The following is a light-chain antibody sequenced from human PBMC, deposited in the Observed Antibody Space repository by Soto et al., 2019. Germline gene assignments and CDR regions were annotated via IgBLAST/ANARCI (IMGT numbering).Light chain of an antibody. CDR1: QSVTRSF. CDR3: HQYGSSPQA. Sequence: EIVLTQSPGTLSLSPGERVTLSCRASQSVTRSFLAWYQQKPGQAPRLLIYGASSRATGIPDRFSGSGSGTDFTLTIRRLEPEDFAVYYCHQYGSSPQAFGPGPKVDIK. V-gene: IGKV3-20*01. J-gene: IGKJ3*01. CDR2: GAS.